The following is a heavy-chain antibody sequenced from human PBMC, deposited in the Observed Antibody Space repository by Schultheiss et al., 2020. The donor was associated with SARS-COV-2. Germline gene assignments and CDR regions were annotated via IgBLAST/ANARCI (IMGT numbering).Heavy chain of an antibody. V-gene: IGHV4-61*10. J-gene: IGHJ4*02. D-gene: IGHD3-10*01. Sequence: SETLSLTCTVSGGSISSGSYYWSWIRQPAGKGLEWIGYIYYSGNTNYNPSLKSRVTISVDTSKNQFSLKLSSVTAADTAVYYCTGGGWLSDYWGQGTLVTVSS. CDR3: TGGGWLSDY. CDR1: GGSISSGSYY. CDR2: IYYSGNT.